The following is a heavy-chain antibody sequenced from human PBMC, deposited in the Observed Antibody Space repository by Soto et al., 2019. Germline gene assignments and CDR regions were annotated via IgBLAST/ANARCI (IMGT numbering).Heavy chain of an antibody. CDR1: VHTFTNYG. CDR3: YRGTGDTAEVAY. Sequence: SVNLSSKASVHTFTNYGISWLRQSPAQGLEWIGGIIAYNVNTNYPQKLQGRVTMTTDTSTSTAYIERRSLRSDDTAVYYYYRGTGDTAEVAYWGQGRGITVSS. CDR2: IIAYNVNT. V-gene: IGHV1-18*01. J-gene: IGHJ1*01. D-gene: IGHD7-27*01.